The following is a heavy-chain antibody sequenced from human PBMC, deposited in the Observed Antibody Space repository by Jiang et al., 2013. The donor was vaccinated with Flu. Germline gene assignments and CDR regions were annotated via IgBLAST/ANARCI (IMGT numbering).Heavy chain of an antibody. V-gene: IGHV4-34*01. J-gene: IGHJ5*02. D-gene: IGHD3-10*01. CDR3: ARGLPFRHYYGSGSYYWFDP. CDR1: GGSFSGYY. Sequence: LLKPSETLSLTCAVYGGSFSGYYWSWIRQPPGKGLEWIGEINHSGSTNYNPSLKSRVTISVDTSKNQFSLKLSSVTAADTAVYYCARGLPFRHYYGSGSYYWFDPWGQGTLVTVSS. CDR2: INHSGST.